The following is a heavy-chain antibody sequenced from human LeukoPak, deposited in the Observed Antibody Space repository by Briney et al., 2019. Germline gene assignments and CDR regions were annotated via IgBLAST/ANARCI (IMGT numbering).Heavy chain of an antibody. CDR3: ARGLGSGRYYYYYYGLDV. CDR1: GGSISSGDFS. Sequence: SSETLSLTCTVSGGSISSGDFSWSWIRQSTGKGLELIGYIYHSGSTYYSPSLKSRVTISVDTSKNQFSLKVKSVTAADTAVYYCARGLGSGRYYYYYYGLDVWGQGTTVTVTS. V-gene: IGHV4-30-4*01. J-gene: IGHJ6*02. CDR2: IYHSGST. D-gene: IGHD3-10*01.